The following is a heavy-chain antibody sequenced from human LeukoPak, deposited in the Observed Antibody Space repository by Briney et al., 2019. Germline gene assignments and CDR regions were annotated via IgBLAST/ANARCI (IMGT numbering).Heavy chain of an antibody. D-gene: IGHD6-19*01. V-gene: IGHV4-4*02. J-gene: IGHJ4*02. CDR1: GFTVSGNY. CDR3: ARVKGSWWYLAFDF. CDR2: VFHSGIT. Sequence: GSLRLSCAASGFTVSGNYMSWVRQFPGKGLEWIGEVFHSGITNYSPSLQSRVTISVDKFKNLFSLKLTSVTAADTARYYCARVKGSWWYLAFDFWGQGTQVTVSS.